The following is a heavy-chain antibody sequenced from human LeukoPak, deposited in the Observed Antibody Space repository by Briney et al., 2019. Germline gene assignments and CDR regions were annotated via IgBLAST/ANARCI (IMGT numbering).Heavy chain of an antibody. CDR1: GGTFSSYA. D-gene: IGHD2-15*01. Sequence: SVKVSCKASGGTFSSYAISWVRQAPGQGLEWMGRIIPILGIANYAQRFQGRVTITADKSTSTAYMELSSLRSEDTAVYYCARDGGRDIVVVVAATSPFDYWGQGTLVTVSS. CDR2: IIPILGIA. V-gene: IGHV1-69*04. CDR3: ARDGGRDIVVVVAATSPFDY. J-gene: IGHJ4*02.